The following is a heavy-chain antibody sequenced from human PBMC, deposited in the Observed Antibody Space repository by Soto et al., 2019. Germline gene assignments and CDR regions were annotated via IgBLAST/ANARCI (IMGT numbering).Heavy chain of an antibody. CDR2: IIPIFGTA. CDR3: ARVSGNASNTYGMDV. CDR1: GGTFSSYA. Sequence: ASVKVSCKASGGTFSSYAISWVLQAPGQGLEWMGGIIPIFGTANYAQKFQGRVTITADESTSTAYMELSSLRSEDTAVYYCARVSGNASNTYGMDVWGQGXTVTVYS. J-gene: IGHJ6*02. V-gene: IGHV1-69*13.